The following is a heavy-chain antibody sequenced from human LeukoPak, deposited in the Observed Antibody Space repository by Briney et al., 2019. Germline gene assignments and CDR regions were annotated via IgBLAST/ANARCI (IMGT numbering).Heavy chain of an antibody. Sequence: PSETLSHTCTVSGGSISSSSYYWGWIRQPPGKGLEWIGSIYYSGSTYYNPSLKSRVTISVDTSKNQFSLKLSSVTAADTAVYYCARGGWYLDYWGQGTLVTVSS. J-gene: IGHJ4*02. CDR3: ARGGWYLDY. D-gene: IGHD6-19*01. V-gene: IGHV4-39*01. CDR2: IYYSGST. CDR1: GGSISSSSYY.